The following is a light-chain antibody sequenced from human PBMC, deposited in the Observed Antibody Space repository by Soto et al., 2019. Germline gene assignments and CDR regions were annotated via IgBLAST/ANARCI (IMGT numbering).Light chain of an antibody. CDR3: QQRNNWPPGIT. Sequence: DIQMTQSPSSLSASVGDRVTITCRAIQSISSYLNWYQQKPGKAPKLLIYAASTLQSGVPSRFSGSGSGTDFTLTISSLEPEDFAVYYCQQRNNWPPGITFGQGTRLEI. CDR2: AAS. J-gene: IGKJ5*01. V-gene: IGKV1-39*01. CDR1: QSISSY.